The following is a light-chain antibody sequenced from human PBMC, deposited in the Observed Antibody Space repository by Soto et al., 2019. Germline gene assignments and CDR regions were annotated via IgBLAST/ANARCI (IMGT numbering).Light chain of an antibody. CDR2: GAS. CDR1: QSIRSN. CDR3: QQYNDWIT. Sequence: IVMTQSPATLSVSPGERATLSCRASQSIRSNLACYQQKPGQAARLLIYGASTRATGIPARFSGSGSGTEFTLTISSLQSEDLAVYYCQQYNDWITFGGGTKVEIK. V-gene: IGKV3-15*01. J-gene: IGKJ4*01.